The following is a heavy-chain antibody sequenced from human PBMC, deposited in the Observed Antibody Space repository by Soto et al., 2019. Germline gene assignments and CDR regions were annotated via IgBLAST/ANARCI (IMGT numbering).Heavy chain of an antibody. Sequence: GGSLRLSCAASGFTFSSYAMHWVRQAPGKGLEWVAVISYDGSNKYYADSVKGRFTISRDNSKNTLYLQMNSLRAEDTAVYYCARDQGYSYSYYYYYYGMDVWGQGTTVTVSS. V-gene: IGHV3-30-3*01. CDR2: ISYDGSNK. D-gene: IGHD5-18*01. J-gene: IGHJ6*02. CDR1: GFTFSSYA. CDR3: ARDQGYSYSYYYYYYGMDV.